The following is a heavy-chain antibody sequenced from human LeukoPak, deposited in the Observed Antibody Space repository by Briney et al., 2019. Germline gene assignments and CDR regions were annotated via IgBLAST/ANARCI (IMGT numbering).Heavy chain of an antibody. CDR3: AKDRVTIFGATDY. J-gene: IGHJ4*02. D-gene: IGHD3-3*01. Sequence: GGSLRLSCAASGFTFSSYGMYWVRQAPGKGLEWVSAISGSGGNTYYADSVKGRFTISRDNSKNTLYLQMNSLRAEDTAVYYCAKDRVTIFGATDYWGQGTLVTVSS. CDR1: GFTFSSYG. CDR2: ISGSGGNT. V-gene: IGHV3-23*01.